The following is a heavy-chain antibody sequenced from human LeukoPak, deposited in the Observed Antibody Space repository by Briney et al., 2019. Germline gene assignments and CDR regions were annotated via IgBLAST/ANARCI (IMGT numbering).Heavy chain of an antibody. CDR2: LSGDGGTA. J-gene: IGHJ4*01. Sequence: GGSLRLSCAASGFTFSNYWMHWVRQAPGKGLVWVSRLSGDGGTANYADSVRGRFTISRDNAKNTLYLQMNGLRAEDTAVYFCARQGANAAFDYWGQGTLVTVSS. D-gene: IGHD4/OR15-4a*01. CDR1: GFTFSNYW. V-gene: IGHV3-74*01. CDR3: ARQGANAAFDY.